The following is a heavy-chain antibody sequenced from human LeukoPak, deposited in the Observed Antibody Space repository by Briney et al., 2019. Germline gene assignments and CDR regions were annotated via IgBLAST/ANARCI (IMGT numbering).Heavy chain of an antibody. D-gene: IGHD3-10*01. CDR3: AKGGEGNGASRGAVDCMDV. V-gene: IGHV3-30*18. CDR2: ISYYGNNR. Sequence: PGGSLRLSCAASGSTFSNYEMHWVRQAPGKGLEWVAVISYYGNNRDYVDSVKDRFTIARDNSKNTLSLQLNSLRADDTAVYYCAKGGEGNGASRGAVDCMDVWGQGTTVTVSS. CDR1: GSTFSNYE. J-gene: IGHJ6*02.